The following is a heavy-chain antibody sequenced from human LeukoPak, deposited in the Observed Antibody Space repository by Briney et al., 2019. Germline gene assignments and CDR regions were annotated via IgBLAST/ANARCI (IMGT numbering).Heavy chain of an antibody. D-gene: IGHD3-3*01. Sequence: GGSLRLSCVASGFTLSNAWMSWVRPAPGKGLEWVGRIKSKTDGGTTDYAAHVKGRLTISRDDSKNTLYLQMNGLKTEDTAVYYCAKDLSFAVEDEVGYYYYGMDVWGQGTTVTVSS. J-gene: IGHJ6*02. V-gene: IGHV3-15*01. CDR3: AKDLSFAVEDEVGYYYYGMDV. CDR2: IKSKTDGGTT. CDR1: GFTLSNAW.